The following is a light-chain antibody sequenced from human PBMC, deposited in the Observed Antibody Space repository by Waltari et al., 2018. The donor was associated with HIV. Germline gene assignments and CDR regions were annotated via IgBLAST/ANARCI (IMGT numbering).Light chain of an antibody. V-gene: IGKV3-15*01. J-gene: IGKJ5*01. CDR3: QQYNNWPPIT. CDR2: DAS. CDR1: QSIRSN. Sequence: EILMTQSPATLSVSPGDRATLSCRASQSIRSNLAWYQQKPGQAPSLLLYDASTRATGIPARFSGSGSGTEFTLTITSLQSEDFAVYYCQQYNNWPPITFGQGTRLEIK.